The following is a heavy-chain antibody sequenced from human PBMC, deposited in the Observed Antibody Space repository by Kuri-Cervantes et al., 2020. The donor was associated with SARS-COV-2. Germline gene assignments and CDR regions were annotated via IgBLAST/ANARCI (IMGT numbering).Heavy chain of an antibody. J-gene: IGHJ2*01. CDR3: ARGQRFLEWLISNWYFDL. D-gene: IGHD3-3*01. V-gene: IGHV4-59*08. CDR2: IYYSGST. CDR1: GGSISSYY. Sequence: SETLSLTCTVSGGSISSYYWSWIRQPAGKGLEWIGYIYYSGSTNYNPSLKSRVTISVDTSKNQFSLKLSSVTAADTAVYYCARGQRFLEWLISNWYFDLWGRGTLVTVSS.